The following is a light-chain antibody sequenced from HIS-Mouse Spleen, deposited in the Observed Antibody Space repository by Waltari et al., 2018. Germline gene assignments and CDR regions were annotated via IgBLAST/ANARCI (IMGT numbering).Light chain of an antibody. Sequence: QSALTQPASVSGSPGHSITISCTGTSSDGCGYHYVSWYQQHPGKAPKLMIYDVSNRPSGVSNRFSGSKSGNTASLTISGLQAEDEADYYCSSYTSSSTLEVVFGGGTKLTVL. CDR3: SSYTSSSTLEVV. CDR1: SSDGCGYHY. V-gene: IGLV2-14*03. CDR2: DVS. J-gene: IGLJ2*01.